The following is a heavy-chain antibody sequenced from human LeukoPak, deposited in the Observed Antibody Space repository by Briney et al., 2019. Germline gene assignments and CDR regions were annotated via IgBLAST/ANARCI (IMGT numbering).Heavy chain of an antibody. D-gene: IGHD3-3*01. CDR1: GYTFTGYY. V-gene: IGHV1-2*02. CDR3: ARPARTLRFLEWLSEEAFDI. J-gene: IGHJ3*02. CDR2: INPNSGGT. Sequence: GASVKVSCKASGYTFTGYYMHWVRQAPGQGLEWMGWINPNSGGTNYAQKFQGRVTMTRDTSISTAYMELSRLRSDDTAVYYCARPARTLRFLEWLSEEAFDIWGQGTMVTVSS.